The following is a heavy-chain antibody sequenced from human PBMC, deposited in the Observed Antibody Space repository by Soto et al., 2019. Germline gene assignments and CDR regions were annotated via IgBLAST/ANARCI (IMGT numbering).Heavy chain of an antibody. Sequence: QVQLVQSGAEVKKPGSSVKVSCKASGGTFNRNGITWVRQAPGQGLEWMGGVIPALGTAKYAQKFQDRVKMSADETTGTAYTELSSLRYEDTAVYYCARDRGFLEWSHQFDPWGQGPLVTVSS. CDR2: VIPALGTA. J-gene: IGHJ5*02. CDR3: ARDRGFLEWSHQFDP. D-gene: IGHD3-3*01. CDR1: GGTFNRNG. V-gene: IGHV1-69*01.